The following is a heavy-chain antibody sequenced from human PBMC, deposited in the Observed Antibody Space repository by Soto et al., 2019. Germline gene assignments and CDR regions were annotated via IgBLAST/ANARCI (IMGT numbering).Heavy chain of an antibody. CDR1: GFSFRSYG. CDR3: ARDYYGSGSTNWFDP. D-gene: IGHD3-10*01. J-gene: IGHJ5*02. Sequence: PGGSLRLSCAGSGFSFRSYGMNWVRQAPGKGLEWVSSITTGSTYIYYADSVKGRFTISRDNANNSLYLQMNSLRAEDTAVYYCARDYYGSGSTNWFDPWGHGTLVTVSS. CDR2: ITTGSTYI. V-gene: IGHV3-21*01.